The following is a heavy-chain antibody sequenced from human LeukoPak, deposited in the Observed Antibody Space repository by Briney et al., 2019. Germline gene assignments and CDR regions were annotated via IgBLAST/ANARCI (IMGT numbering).Heavy chain of an antibody. CDR1: GYTFTDYA. CDR2: INAGNGKT. J-gene: IGHJ4*02. V-gene: IGHV1-3*01. Sequence: ASVKVSCKTSGYTFTDYAVQWVRQAPGQRLEWMGWINAGNGKTKYSQKFQDRVTITRDTSATTAYLDLNSLRSEDTAVYYCARARWTSTVTTYYLDYWSQGTLVTVSS. CDR3: ARARWTSTVTTYYLDY. D-gene: IGHD4-17*01.